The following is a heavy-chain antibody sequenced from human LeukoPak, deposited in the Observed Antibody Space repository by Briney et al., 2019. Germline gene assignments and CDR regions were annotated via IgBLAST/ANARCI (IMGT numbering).Heavy chain of an antibody. J-gene: IGHJ4*02. D-gene: IGHD2-15*01. CDR1: GYTFTGYY. Sequence: ASVNVSCKASGYTFTGYYMHWVRQAPGQGLEWMGRINPNSGGTNYAQKFQGRVTMTRDTSISTAYMELSRLRSDDTAVYYCARARNYCSGGSCYYFDYWGQGTLVTVSS. V-gene: IGHV1-2*06. CDR2: INPNSGGT. CDR3: ARARNYCSGGSCYYFDY.